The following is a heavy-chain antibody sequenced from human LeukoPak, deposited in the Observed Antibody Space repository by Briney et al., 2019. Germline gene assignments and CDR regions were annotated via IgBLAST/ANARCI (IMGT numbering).Heavy chain of an antibody. J-gene: IGHJ3*02. D-gene: IGHD2-21*02. Sequence: ASVKVSCKASGYTFTSYGISWVRQAPGQGLEWMGWISAYNGNTNYAQKLQGRVTMTTDTSTSTAYMELSRLRSDDTAVYYCARVVVVTAKDAFDIWGQGTMVTVSS. CDR1: GYTFTSYG. CDR2: ISAYNGNT. V-gene: IGHV1-18*01. CDR3: ARVVVVTAKDAFDI.